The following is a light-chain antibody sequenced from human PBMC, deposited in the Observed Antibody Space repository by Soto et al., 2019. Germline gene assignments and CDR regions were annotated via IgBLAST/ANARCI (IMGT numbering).Light chain of an antibody. Sequence: QSVLTQPPSASGTPGQRVTISCSGRSSNIGSNYVYWYQQLPGTAPKLLIYRNNQRPSGVPDRFSGSKSGTSASLAISGLRSEDEADYYCAAWDESLSGVVFGGGTQLTVL. J-gene: IGLJ2*01. CDR2: RNN. CDR3: AAWDESLSGVV. V-gene: IGLV1-47*01. CDR1: SSNIGSNY.